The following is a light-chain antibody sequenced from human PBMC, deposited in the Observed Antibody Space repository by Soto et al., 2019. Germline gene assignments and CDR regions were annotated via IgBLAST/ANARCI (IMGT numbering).Light chain of an antibody. CDR3: QQYNNSPYT. CDR1: QSVSTN. CDR2: GAS. J-gene: IGKJ2*01. Sequence: EIVMTQSPDTLSVSPGERATLSCRASQSVSTNLAWYQQKPGQAPRLLIYGASTRATGIPARFSGSGSGTEFTLTISSLQSEDFAVYHCQQYNNSPYTIGQGTKLEIK. V-gene: IGKV3-15*01.